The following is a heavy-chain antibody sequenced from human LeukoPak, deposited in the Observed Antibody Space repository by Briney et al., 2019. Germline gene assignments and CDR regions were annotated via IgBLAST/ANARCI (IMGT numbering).Heavy chain of an antibody. D-gene: IGHD3-3*01. CDR3: ARGITIFGVVIPPYFDY. Sequence: SQTLSLTCAVSGGSISSGGYSWSWIRQPPGKGLEWIGDIYYSGSTYYNPSLKSRVTISVDTSKNQFSLKLSSVTAADTAVYYCARGITIFGVVIPPYFDYWGQGTLVTVSS. V-gene: IGHV4-30-4*07. J-gene: IGHJ4*02. CDR2: IYYSGST. CDR1: GGSISSGGYS.